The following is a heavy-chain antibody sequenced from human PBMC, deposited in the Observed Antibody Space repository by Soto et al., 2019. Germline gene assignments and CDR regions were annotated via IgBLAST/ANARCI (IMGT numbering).Heavy chain of an antibody. J-gene: IGHJ4*02. V-gene: IGHV3-33*01. Sequence: GGSLRLPCAASGFTFSSYGMHWVRQAPGKGLEWVAVIWYDGSNKYYADSVKGRFTISRDNSKNTLYLQMNSLRAEDTAVYYCERELLWFGELSPLCYWGQGTLVTVSS. D-gene: IGHD3-10*01. CDR3: ERELLWFGELSPLCY. CDR1: GFTFSSYG. CDR2: IWYDGSNK.